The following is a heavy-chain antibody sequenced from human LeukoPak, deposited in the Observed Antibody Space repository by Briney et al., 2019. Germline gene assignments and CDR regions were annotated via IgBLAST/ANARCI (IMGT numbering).Heavy chain of an antibody. CDR1: EVTFSSYR. CDR2: ISSSGGDL. D-gene: IGHD6-25*01. V-gene: IGHV3-21*01. CDR3: ARDPARPGYYYYMDV. J-gene: IGHJ6*03. Sequence: GGSLRLSCAASEVTFSSYRMNWVRQAQGKGLEWVSSISSSGGDLYYADSVRGRFTISRDNAKKSLYLQMNSLRAEDTAVYYCARDPARPGYYYYMDVWGKGTTVTVSS.